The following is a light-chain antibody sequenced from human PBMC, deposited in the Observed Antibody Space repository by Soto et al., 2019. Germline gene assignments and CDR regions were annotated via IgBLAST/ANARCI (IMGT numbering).Light chain of an antibody. CDR3: QQRSNWPLT. CDR2: GAS. V-gene: IGKV3-11*01. Sequence: VLTQSPATLSLSPGERATLSCRATQSVSSSLAWYQQKPGQAPRLLIYGASNRATGIPARFSGSGSGTDFTLTISSLEPEDFAVYYCQQRSNWPLTFGGGTKVDIK. J-gene: IGKJ4*01. CDR1: QSVSSS.